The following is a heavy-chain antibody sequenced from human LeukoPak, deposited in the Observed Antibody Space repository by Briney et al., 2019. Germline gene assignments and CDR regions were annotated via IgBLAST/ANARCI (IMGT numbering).Heavy chain of an antibody. V-gene: IGHV1-69*06. CDR1: GGTFSSYA. CDR2: IIPIFGTA. D-gene: IGHD6-19*01. CDR3: AREGSGWYRNPNNWFDP. J-gene: IGHJ5*02. Sequence: ASVKVSCKASGGTFSSYAISWVRQAPGQGLERMGGIIPIFGTANYAQKFQGRVTITADKSTSTAYMELSSLRSEDTAVYYCAREGSGWYRNPNNWFDPWGQGTLVTVSS.